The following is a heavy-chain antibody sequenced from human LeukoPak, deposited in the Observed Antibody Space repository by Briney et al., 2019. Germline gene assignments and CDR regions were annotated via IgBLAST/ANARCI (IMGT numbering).Heavy chain of an antibody. Sequence: GGSLRLSCTVSGFTVSTNSMSWVRQAPGKGLEWVSFIYSDNTHYSDSVKGRFTISRDSSKNTLYLQMNSLRAEDTAVYYCARRAGAYSHPYDYWGQGTLVTVSS. D-gene: IGHD4/OR15-4a*01. V-gene: IGHV3-53*01. CDR2: IYSDNT. CDR1: GFTVSTNS. J-gene: IGHJ4*02. CDR3: ARRAGAYSHPYDY.